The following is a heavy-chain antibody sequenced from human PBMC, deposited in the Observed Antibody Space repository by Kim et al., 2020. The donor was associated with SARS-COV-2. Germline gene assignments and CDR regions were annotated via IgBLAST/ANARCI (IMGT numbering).Heavy chain of an antibody. V-gene: IGHV4-59*01. J-gene: IGHJ5*02. D-gene: IGHD2-2*01. Sequence: PSLKSRGTISVDPSKNQCSLKLSTVTAADTAVYYCARESRDAVSNWFDPWGQGTLVTVSS. CDR3: ARESRDAVSNWFDP.